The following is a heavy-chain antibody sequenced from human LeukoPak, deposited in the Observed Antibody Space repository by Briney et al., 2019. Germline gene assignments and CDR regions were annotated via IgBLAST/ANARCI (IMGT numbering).Heavy chain of an antibody. Sequence: GGSLRLSCAASGFIFSSYGMHWVRRAPGKGLEWVAVISYDGSNKYYADSVKGRFTISRDNSKNTLYLQMNSLRAEDTAVYFCAKDRGAAASYFDYWGQGTLVTVSS. D-gene: IGHD6-13*01. J-gene: IGHJ4*02. V-gene: IGHV3-30*18. CDR3: AKDRGAAASYFDY. CDR2: ISYDGSNK. CDR1: GFIFSSYG.